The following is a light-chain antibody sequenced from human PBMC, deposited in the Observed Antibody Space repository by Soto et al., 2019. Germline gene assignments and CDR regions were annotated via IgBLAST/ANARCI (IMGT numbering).Light chain of an antibody. Sequence: SVLTQPASVSGCPGQSITISCTATSSDVGDFTYVSWYQQHPGKAPKRMIYDVNSRPSGVSNRFSGSSSGNTASLTISGLQAEDEADYYCSSYTSSNTYVFGSGTKVTVL. CDR1: SSDVGDFTY. CDR3: SSYTSSNTYV. J-gene: IGLJ1*01. CDR2: DVN. V-gene: IGLV2-14*03.